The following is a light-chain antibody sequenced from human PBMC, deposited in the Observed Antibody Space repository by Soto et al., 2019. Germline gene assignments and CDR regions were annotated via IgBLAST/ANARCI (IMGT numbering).Light chain of an antibody. CDR2: NVS. J-gene: IGLJ1*01. V-gene: IGLV2-14*03. CDR3: TSSTSRGTYV. CDR1: SSDVGAYNF. Sequence: QSVLTQPASLSGSPGQSSTISCTGTSSDVGAYNFVSWYRQHPGKAPKLIIYNVSDRPSGVSNRFSGSKSANTASLTISGLQAEDEADYYCTSSTSRGTYVFGTGTKVTVL.